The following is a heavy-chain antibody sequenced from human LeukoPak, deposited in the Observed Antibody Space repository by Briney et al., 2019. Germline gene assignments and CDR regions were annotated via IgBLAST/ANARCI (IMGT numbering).Heavy chain of an antibody. J-gene: IGHJ4*02. Sequence: GGSLRLSCAASGFTFSSYEMNWVRQAPGKGLEWVSYISSSGSTIYYADSVKGRFTISRDSSKNTLYLQMDSLRAEDTAVYYCARVNAAYSSGWFATNLDYWGQGTLVTVSS. V-gene: IGHV3-48*03. CDR1: GFTFSSYE. D-gene: IGHD6-19*01. CDR2: ISSSGSTI. CDR3: ARVNAAYSSGWFATNLDY.